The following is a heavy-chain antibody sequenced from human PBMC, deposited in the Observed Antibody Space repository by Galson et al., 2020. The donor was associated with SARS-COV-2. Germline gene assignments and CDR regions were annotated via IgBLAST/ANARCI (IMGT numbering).Heavy chain of an antibody. CDR2: IYWNDDK. D-gene: IGHD3-10*01. Sequence: SGPTLVKPTQTLTLTCTFSGFSLSTSGVGVGWIRQPPGKALEWLALIYWNDDKRYSPSLKSRLTITKDTSKNQVVLTMTNMDPVDTATYYCANLLRVRGVADYWGQGTLVTVSS. V-gene: IGHV2-5*01. CDR1: GFSLSTSGVG. CDR3: ANLLRVRGVADY. J-gene: IGHJ4*02.